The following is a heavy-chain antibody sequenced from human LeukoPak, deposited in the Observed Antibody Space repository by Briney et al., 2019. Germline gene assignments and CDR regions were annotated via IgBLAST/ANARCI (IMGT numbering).Heavy chain of an antibody. Sequence: ASVKVSCKASGYTFTSYGISWVRQAPGQGLEWMGWISAYNGNTNYAQKLQGRLTMTTDTSTSTAYMELRSLRSDDTAVYYCARDLITMVRGGNFDYWGQGTLVTVSS. CDR3: ARDLITMVRGGNFDY. D-gene: IGHD3-10*01. J-gene: IGHJ4*02. CDR1: GYTFTSYG. V-gene: IGHV1-18*01. CDR2: ISAYNGNT.